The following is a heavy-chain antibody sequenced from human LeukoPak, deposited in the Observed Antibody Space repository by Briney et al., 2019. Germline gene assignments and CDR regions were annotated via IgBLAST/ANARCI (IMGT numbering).Heavy chain of an antibody. Sequence: GGSLRLSCAASGFAFSSYAMHWVRQAPGKGLEWVAVISYDGSNKYYADSVKGRFTISRDNSKNTLYLQMNSLRAEDTAVYYCARDYSSSTSCYGPEPYYYYYYMDVWGKGTTVTVSS. CDR1: GFAFSSYA. CDR2: ISYDGSNK. V-gene: IGHV3-30*04. J-gene: IGHJ6*03. CDR3: ARDYSSSTSCYGPEPYYYYYYMDV. D-gene: IGHD2-2*01.